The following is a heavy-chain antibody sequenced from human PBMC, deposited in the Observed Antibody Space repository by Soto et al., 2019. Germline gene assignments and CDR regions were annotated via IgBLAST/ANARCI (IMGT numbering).Heavy chain of an antibody. CDR3: ARGVRYYDSSGYYYLDY. CDR1: GGTFSSYA. J-gene: IGHJ4*02. Sequence: SVKVSCKASGGTFSSYAISWVRQAPGQGLEWMGGIIPIFGTANYAQKFQGRVTITADESTSTAYMELSSLRSEDTAVYYCARGVRYYDSSGYYYLDYWGQGTLVTVSS. CDR2: IIPIFGTA. D-gene: IGHD3-22*01. V-gene: IGHV1-69*13.